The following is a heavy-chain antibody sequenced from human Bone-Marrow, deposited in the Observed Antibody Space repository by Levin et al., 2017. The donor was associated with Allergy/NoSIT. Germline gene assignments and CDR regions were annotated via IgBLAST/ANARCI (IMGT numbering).Heavy chain of an antibody. V-gene: IGHV1-46*01. CDR1: GFTFSSPYY. J-gene: IGHJ4*02. CDR3: ARATYDYVWGSYRYQGLDY. CDR2: INPTGGGT. D-gene: IGHD3-16*02. Sequence: ASVKVSCKTSGFTFSSPYYLHWLRLVPGQGLEWMGVINPTGGGTIYAQKFQGRLTMTRDTSTSTVYMELSSLRSEDTVVYYCARATYDYVWGSYRYQGLDYWGQGTLVTVSS.